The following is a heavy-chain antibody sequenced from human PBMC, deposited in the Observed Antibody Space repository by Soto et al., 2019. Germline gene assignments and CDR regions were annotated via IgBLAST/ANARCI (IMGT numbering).Heavy chain of an antibody. V-gene: IGHV1-18*01. CDR2: INPYSGVP. J-gene: IGHJ3*02. D-gene: IGHD2-21*02. CDR1: GYTFTSYG. CDR3: ASSVVTAIPDAFDI. Sequence: ASVKVSCKAAGYTFTSYGISWVRQAPGQGLEWMGWINPYSGVPNYAQKLQGRVTMTRDTSTSTVYMELSSLRSEDTAVYYCASSVVTAIPDAFDIWGQGKIVTVSS.